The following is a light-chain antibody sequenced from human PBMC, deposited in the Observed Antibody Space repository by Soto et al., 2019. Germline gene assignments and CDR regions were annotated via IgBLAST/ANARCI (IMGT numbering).Light chain of an antibody. Sequence: EIVLTQSPATLSLSPGERATLSCRASQSVSSYLAWYQQKPGQAPRLLIYDASNRATGIPARLSGSGSGTDFTLTISRLEPEDFAVYYCQQRSNWPITFGPGTKVDIK. CDR1: QSVSSY. CDR3: QQRSNWPIT. J-gene: IGKJ3*01. V-gene: IGKV3-11*01. CDR2: DAS.